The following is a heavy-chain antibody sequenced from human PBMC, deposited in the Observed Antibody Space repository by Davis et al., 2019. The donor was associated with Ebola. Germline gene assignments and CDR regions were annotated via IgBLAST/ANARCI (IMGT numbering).Heavy chain of an antibody. CDR3: AKAPGGITIFGVAKSWFDP. V-gene: IGHV3-23*01. J-gene: IGHJ5*02. CDR1: GFTFSSYA. D-gene: IGHD3-3*01. Sequence: PGGSLRLSCAASGFTFSSYAMSWVRQAPGKGLQWVSAISGRGISTYYADSVKGRFTISRDNSKNTLYRQMNSLRAEDTAVYYCAKAPGGITIFGVAKSWFDPWGQGTLVTVSS. CDR2: ISGRGIST.